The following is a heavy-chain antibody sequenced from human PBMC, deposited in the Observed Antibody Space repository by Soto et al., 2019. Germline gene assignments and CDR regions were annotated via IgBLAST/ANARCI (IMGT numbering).Heavy chain of an antibody. CDR3: ARDQGYCSSTSCYPPYYGMDV. J-gene: IGHJ6*02. V-gene: IGHV4-39*07. Sequence: ETLSLTCTVSGGSISSSSYYWGWIRQPPGKGLEWIGSIYYSGSTYYNPSLKSRVTISVDTSKNQFSLKLSSVTAADTAVYYCARDQGYCSSTSCYPPYYGMDVWGQWTTVTVSS. CDR1: GGSISSSSYY. D-gene: IGHD2-2*01. CDR2: IYYSGST.